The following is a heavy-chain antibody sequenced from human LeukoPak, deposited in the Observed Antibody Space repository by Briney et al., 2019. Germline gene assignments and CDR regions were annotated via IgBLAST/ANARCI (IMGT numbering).Heavy chain of an antibody. CDR2: INHSGST. CDR1: GGSFSGYY. Sequence: PSETPSLTCVVYGGSFSGYYWSWVRQPPGKGLEWIGEINHSGSTNYKPSLKSRVTISVDTSKNQFFLKLSSVTAADTAVYYCARGDFFGYWGQGTLVTVSS. J-gene: IGHJ4*02. V-gene: IGHV4-34*01. CDR3: ARGDFFGY. D-gene: IGHD3-3*01.